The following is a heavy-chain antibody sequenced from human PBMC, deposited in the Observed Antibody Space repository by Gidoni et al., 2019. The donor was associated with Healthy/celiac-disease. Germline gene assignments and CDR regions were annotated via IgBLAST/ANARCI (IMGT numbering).Heavy chain of an antibody. CDR2: IKSKNDGGTT. D-gene: IGHD3-10*01. J-gene: IGHJ3*02. CDR1: GFTFLNAW. V-gene: IGHV3-15*01. CDR3: TTMAYGMVRGMKRAFDI. Sequence: EVQLVESGGGLVQPGGSLRLSCAASGFTFLNAWMSWVRQAPGKGLEWVGRIKSKNDGGTTDYAAPVKGRFTISRDDSKNTLYLQMNSLKTEDTAVYYCTTMAYGMVRGMKRAFDIWGQGTMVTVSS.